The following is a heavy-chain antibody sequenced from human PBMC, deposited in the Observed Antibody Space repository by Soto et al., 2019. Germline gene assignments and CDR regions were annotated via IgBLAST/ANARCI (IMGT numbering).Heavy chain of an antibody. Sequence: QVHLVQSGAEVKKPGSSVKVSCKASGGTFSSYAISWVRQAPGQGLEWMGGFIPIFGTTNYAQMFQGRVTITADESTSTAYMELSSLRFEDTAVYYCTRDRGRRYNDGRGYYYSAYWGQGTLVTVSS. CDR1: GGTFSSYA. CDR3: TRDRGRRYNDGRGYYYSAY. D-gene: IGHD3-22*01. V-gene: IGHV1-69*01. CDR2: FIPIFGTT. J-gene: IGHJ4*02.